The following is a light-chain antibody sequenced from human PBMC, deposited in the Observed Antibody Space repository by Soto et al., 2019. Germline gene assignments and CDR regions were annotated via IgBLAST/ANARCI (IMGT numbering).Light chain of an antibody. Sequence: QSALTQPDSVSGSPGQSITISCSGTSSDVGRHNAVSWYQQHPGKVPQLMIYDVSIRPSGISDRLSASKSGNMASLTISGLQAEDEADYYCSSYRVGGSYVFGTGTKVTVL. CDR1: SSDVGRHNA. J-gene: IGLJ1*01. V-gene: IGLV2-14*03. CDR2: DVS. CDR3: SSYRVGGSYV.